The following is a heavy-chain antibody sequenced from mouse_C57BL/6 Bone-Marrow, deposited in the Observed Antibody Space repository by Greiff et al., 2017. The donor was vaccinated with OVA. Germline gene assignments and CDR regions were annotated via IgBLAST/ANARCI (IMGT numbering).Heavy chain of an antibody. Sequence: EVQLQQSGAELVRPGASVKLSCTASGFNIKDDYMHWVKQRPEQSLEWIGWIDPENGDTEYASKFQGKATITADTSSNTAYLQLSSLTSEDTAVYYCTTDGYYGYAMDYWGQGTSVTVSS. CDR3: TTDGYYGYAMDY. V-gene: IGHV14-4*01. CDR1: GFNIKDDY. CDR2: IDPENGDT. D-gene: IGHD2-3*01. J-gene: IGHJ4*01.